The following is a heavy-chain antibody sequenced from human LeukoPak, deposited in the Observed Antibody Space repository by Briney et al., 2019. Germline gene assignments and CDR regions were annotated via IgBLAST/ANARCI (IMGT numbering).Heavy chain of an antibody. D-gene: IGHD1-26*01. Sequence: PGGSLRLSCEASGFTFSSYAMSWVRQAPGKGLEWVSGITGSGDTTFYADSVKGRFTISRDNSKNTLYLQMNSLRAEDTAVYYCAKDRWELLNYFDYWGQGTLVTVSS. CDR3: AKDRWELLNYFDY. CDR1: GFTFSSYA. CDR2: ITGSGDTT. V-gene: IGHV3-23*01. J-gene: IGHJ4*02.